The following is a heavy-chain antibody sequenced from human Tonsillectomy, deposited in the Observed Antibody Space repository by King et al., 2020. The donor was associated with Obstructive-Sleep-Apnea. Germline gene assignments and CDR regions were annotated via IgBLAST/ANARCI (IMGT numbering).Heavy chain of an antibody. CDR3: ANTGDKPGIEVEDY. V-gene: IGHV3-30-3*01. CDR2: ISYDGSIQ. CDR1: GFTFSNYA. J-gene: IGHJ4*02. Sequence: QLVQSGGGVVQPGRSLRLSCADSGFTFSNYAMHWVRQAPGKGLVWLAVISYDGSIQLYADSVKGRFTISSNNSPDTLYLQKNSLRGEDTAVYYCANTGDKPGIEVEDYWGQGIQVTVSS. D-gene: IGHD6-19*01.